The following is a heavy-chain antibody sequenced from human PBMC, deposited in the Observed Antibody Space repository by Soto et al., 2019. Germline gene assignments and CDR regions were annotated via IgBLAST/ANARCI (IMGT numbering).Heavy chain of an antibody. Sequence: PSETLSLTCTVSGGSISSGGYYWSWIRQHPGKGLEWIGYIYYSGSTYYNPSLKSRVTISVDTSKNQFSLKLSSVTAADTAVYYCARVRTEGSRDYYGSGSYYHVDYWSQGTLVTVSS. CDR3: ARVRTEGSRDYYGSGSYYHVDY. J-gene: IGHJ4*02. CDR1: GGSISSGGYY. V-gene: IGHV4-31*02. CDR2: IYYSGST. D-gene: IGHD3-10*01.